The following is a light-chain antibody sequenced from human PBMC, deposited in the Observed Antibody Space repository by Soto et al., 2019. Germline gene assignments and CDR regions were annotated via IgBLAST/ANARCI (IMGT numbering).Light chain of an antibody. CDR1: SSNIGAGYD. CDR2: GNX. J-gene: IGLJ2*01. V-gene: IGLV1-40*01. CDR3: QSYDSSLSGYVV. Sequence: QSVLTQPPSVSGAPGQRVTISCTGSSSNIGAGYDVHWYQQLPGTAPKLLIYGNXXRXXXXXXXFXGSKSGTSASLAITGLXAEXXXXXYCQSYDSSLSGYVVFGGGTKLTVL.